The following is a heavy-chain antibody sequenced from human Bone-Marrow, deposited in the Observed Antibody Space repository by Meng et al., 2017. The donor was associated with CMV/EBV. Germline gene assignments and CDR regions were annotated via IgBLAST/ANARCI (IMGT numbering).Heavy chain of an antibody. CDR3: ARGLGVTTNWFDP. V-gene: IGHV3-66*01. D-gene: IGHD4-17*01. J-gene: IGHJ5*02. Sequence: EVQLVESGGGLVQLGGSLRVSCAASGFTVSSNYMSWVRQAPGKGLEWVSVIYSGGSTYYADSVKGRFTISRDNSKNTLYLQMNSLRAEDTAVYYCARGLGVTTNWFDPWGQGTLVTVSS. CDR2: IYSGGST. CDR1: GFTVSSNY.